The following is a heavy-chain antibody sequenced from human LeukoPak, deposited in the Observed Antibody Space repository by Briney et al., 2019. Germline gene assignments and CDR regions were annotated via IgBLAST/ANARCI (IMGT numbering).Heavy chain of an antibody. CDR2: ISWNSGSI. V-gene: IGHV3-9*01. D-gene: IGHD6-19*01. J-gene: IGHJ5*02. CDR1: GFTFDDYA. CDR3: AKASSGWYGWFDP. Sequence: GGSLRLSCAASGFTFDDYAMHWVRQAPGKGPEWVSGISWNSGSIGYADSVKGRFTISRDNAKNSLYLQMNSLRAEDTALYYCAKASSGWYGWFDPWGQGTLVTVSS.